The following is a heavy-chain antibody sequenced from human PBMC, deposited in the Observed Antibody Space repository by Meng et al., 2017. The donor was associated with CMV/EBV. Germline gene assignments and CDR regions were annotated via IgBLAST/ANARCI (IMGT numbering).Heavy chain of an antibody. Sequence: GGSLRLSCAASAFTFSSYSMNWVRQAPGKGLEWVSYISSSSSTIYYADSVKGRFTISRDNAKNSLYLQMNSLRAEDTAVYYCASLVSETYYDFWSGFEPRSTPWGQGTLVTVSS. D-gene: IGHD3-3*01. CDR3: ASLVSETYYDFWSGFEPRSTP. J-gene: IGHJ5*02. V-gene: IGHV3-48*04. CDR2: ISSSSSTI. CDR1: AFTFSSYS.